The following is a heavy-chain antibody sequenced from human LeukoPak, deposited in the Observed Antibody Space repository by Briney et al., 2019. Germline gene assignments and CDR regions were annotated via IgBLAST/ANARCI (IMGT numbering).Heavy chain of an antibody. CDR2: IYSGGSI. CDR3: SRGRPXYYYDSSGFREAFDY. V-gene: IGHV3-66*01. D-gene: IGHD3-22*01. CDR1: GFTVSSNY. J-gene: IGHJ4*02. Sequence: GGSLRLSCAASGFTVSSNYMSWVRQAPGKGLEWVSIIYSGGSIYYADSVKGRFTISRDNSKNTLYLQMNSLRAEDTAVYYCSRGRPXYYYDSSGFREAFDYWGQGTLVTVSS.